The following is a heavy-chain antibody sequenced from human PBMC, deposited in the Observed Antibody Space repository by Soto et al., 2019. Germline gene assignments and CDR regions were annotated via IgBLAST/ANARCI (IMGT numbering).Heavy chain of an antibody. CDR2: IIPIFGTA. D-gene: IGHD6-6*01. V-gene: IGHV1-69*13. J-gene: IGHJ6*02. CDR1: GGTFSGYA. Sequence: SVKVSCKASGGTFSGYAISWVRQVPGQGLEWMGGIIPIFGTANYAQKFQGRVTITADESTSTAYMELSSLRSEDTAVYYCARDRVRPLEEDYYYGMDVWGQGTTVTVSS. CDR3: ARDRVRPLEEDYYYGMDV.